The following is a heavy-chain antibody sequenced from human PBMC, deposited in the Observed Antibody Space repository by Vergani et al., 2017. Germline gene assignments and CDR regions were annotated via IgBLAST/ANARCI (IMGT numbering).Heavy chain of an antibody. J-gene: IGHJ4*02. CDR3: ARWRRWLQSPGLIGY. Sequence: QVQLQESGPGLVKPSETLSLTCAVYGGSFSGYYWSWIRQPPGKGLEWIGEINHSGSTNYNPSLKSRVTISVDTSKNQFSLKLSSVTAADTAVYYCARWRRWLQSPGLIGYWGQGTLVTVSS. CDR1: GGSFSGYY. V-gene: IGHV4-34*10. D-gene: IGHD5-24*01. CDR2: INHSGST.